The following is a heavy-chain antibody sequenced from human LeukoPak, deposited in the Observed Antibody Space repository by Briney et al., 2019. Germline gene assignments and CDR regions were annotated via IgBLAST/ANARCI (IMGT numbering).Heavy chain of an antibody. CDR2: MYHSGTT. CDR3: VRGYYYDSSGYWVRAFDI. Sequence: CQTLCLTCAVSGGSISSGGYSWSWIRQPPGKGLEWIGYMYHSGTTHYNPSLKSRVTISVDRSKNQFSLKLSSVTAADTAVYYCVRGYYYDSSGYWVRAFDIWGQGTMVTVTS. D-gene: IGHD3-22*01. V-gene: IGHV4-30-2*01. J-gene: IGHJ3*02. CDR1: GGSISSGGYS.